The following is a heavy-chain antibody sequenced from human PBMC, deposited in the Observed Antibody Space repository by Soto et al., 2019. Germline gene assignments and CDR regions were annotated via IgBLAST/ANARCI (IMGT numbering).Heavy chain of an antibody. Sequence: GESLKISCKGSGYIFSSYWIGCFLQMPVKVLEWMGIIYPGDSDTRYSPSFQGQVTISADKSISTAYLQWSSLKASDTAMYYCARHGALVYYDFWSGYPMRQNWFDPWGQGTLVTVSS. J-gene: IGHJ5*02. D-gene: IGHD3-3*01. CDR1: GYIFSSYW. V-gene: IGHV5-51*01. CDR2: IYPGDSDT. CDR3: ARHGALVYYDFWSGYPMRQNWFDP.